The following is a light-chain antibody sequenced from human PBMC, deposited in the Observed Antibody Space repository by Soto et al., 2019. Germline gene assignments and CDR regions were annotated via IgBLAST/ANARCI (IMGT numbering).Light chain of an antibody. CDR2: DVS. Sequence: QSALTQPASVSGSPGQSIAISCTGTSSDVGAYNYVSWYQHHPGKAPKLMIYDVSNRPSGVSNRFSGSKSDNTASLTISGLQAEDEADYYCSSYTSSSTYVFGSGTKLTVL. CDR3: SSYTSSSTYV. CDR1: SSDVGAYNY. V-gene: IGLV2-14*03. J-gene: IGLJ1*01.